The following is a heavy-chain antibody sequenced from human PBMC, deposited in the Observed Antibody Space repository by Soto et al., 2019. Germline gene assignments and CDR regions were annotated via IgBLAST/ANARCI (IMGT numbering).Heavy chain of an antibody. CDR2: ISAYNGNT. V-gene: IGHV1-18*01. J-gene: IGHJ4*02. CDR1: GYTFTSYG. CDR3: ARSYSSGWYVSPFDY. D-gene: IGHD6-19*01. Sequence: ASVKVSCKASGYTFTSYGISWVRQAPGQGLERMGWISAYNGNTNYAQKLQGRVTMTTDTSTSTAYMELRSLRSDDTAVYYCARSYSSGWYVSPFDYWGQGTLVTVSS.